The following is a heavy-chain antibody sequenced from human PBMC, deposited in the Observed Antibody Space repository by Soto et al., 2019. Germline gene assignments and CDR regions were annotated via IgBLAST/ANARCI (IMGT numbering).Heavy chain of an antibody. CDR3: ASEYCSGGSCYYYGMDV. CDR2: IWYDGSNK. V-gene: IGHV3-33*01. J-gene: IGHJ6*02. Sequence: QVQLVESGGGVVQPGRSLRLSCAASGFTFSSYGMHWVRQAPGKGLEWVAVIWYDGSNKYYADSVKGRFTISRDNSKNTLDLQMNSLGAEDTAVYYCASEYCSGGSCYYYGMDVWGQGTTVTVSS. D-gene: IGHD2-15*01. CDR1: GFTFSSYG.